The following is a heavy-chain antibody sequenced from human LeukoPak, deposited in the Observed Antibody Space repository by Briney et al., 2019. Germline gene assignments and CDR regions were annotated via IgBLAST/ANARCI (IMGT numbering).Heavy chain of an antibody. Sequence: ASVKVSCKASGYTFTGYYMHWVRQAPGQGLEWMGWINPNSGGTNYAQKFQGRVTMTRDTSISIAYMELSRLRSDDTAVYYCARDWGVVVLSNWFDPWGQGTLVTVSS. CDR1: GYTFTGYY. J-gene: IGHJ5*02. CDR2: INPNSGGT. V-gene: IGHV1-2*02. D-gene: IGHD3-22*01. CDR3: ARDWGVVVLSNWFDP.